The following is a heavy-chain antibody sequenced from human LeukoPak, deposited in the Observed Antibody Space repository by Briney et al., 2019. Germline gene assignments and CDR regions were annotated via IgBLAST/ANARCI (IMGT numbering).Heavy chain of an antibody. CDR1: GYSFTSYW. CDR2: IYPGDSDT. D-gene: IGHD3-22*01. V-gene: IGHV5-51*01. Sequence: GESLKISCKGSGYSFTSYWNGWVRQMPGKSLEWMGIIYPGDSDTRYSPSFQGQVTISADKSISTAYLQWSSLKASDTALYYCARSYDSSGYYQYYFDYWGQGTLVTVSS. CDR3: ARSYDSSGYYQYYFDY. J-gene: IGHJ4*02.